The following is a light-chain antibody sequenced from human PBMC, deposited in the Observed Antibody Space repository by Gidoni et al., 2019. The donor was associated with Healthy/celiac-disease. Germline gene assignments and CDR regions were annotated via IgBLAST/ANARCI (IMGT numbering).Light chain of an antibody. CDR2: DVS. V-gene: IGLV2-14*01. Sequence: QSALTQPASVSGSPGQSSTISCTGTSSDVGGYNYVSWYQKHPGKAPKLMIYDVSNRPSGVSNRFSGSKSGNTASLTISGLQAEDEADYYCSSYTSSSTLVVFGGGTKLTVL. J-gene: IGLJ2*01. CDR3: SSYTSSSTLVV. CDR1: SSDVGGYNY.